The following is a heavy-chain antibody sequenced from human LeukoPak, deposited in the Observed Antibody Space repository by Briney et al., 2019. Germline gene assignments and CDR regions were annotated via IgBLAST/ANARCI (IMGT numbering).Heavy chain of an antibody. CDR1: DGSISSSNYY. CDR3: ARLNKPGWFDP. V-gene: IGHV4-39*01. CDR2: IFYTGNT. D-gene: IGHD1-14*01. Sequence: SETLSLTCTVSDGSISSSNYYWAWIRQPPGKGLEWIANIFYTGNTYYNPSLKSRVTILIDTSKNQFSLRLSSVTATDTAVYYCARLNKPGWFDPWGQGTLVTVSS. J-gene: IGHJ5*02.